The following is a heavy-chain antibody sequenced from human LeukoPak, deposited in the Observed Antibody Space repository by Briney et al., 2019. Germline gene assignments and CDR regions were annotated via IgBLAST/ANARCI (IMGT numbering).Heavy chain of an antibody. D-gene: IGHD2-2*02. Sequence: GGSLRLSCAASGFTFSSYSMNWVRQAPGKGLEWVSYISSSSSTIYYADSVKGRFTISRDNAKNSLYLQMNSLRAEDTAVYYCARDHCSSTSCYRGPFDPWGQGTLVTVSS. CDR1: GFTFSSYS. CDR3: ARDHCSSTSCYRGPFDP. CDR2: ISSSSSTI. V-gene: IGHV3-48*01. J-gene: IGHJ5*02.